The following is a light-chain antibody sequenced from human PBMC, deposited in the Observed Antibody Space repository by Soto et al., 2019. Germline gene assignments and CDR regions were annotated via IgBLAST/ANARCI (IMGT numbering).Light chain of an antibody. J-gene: IGKJ4*01. CDR3: QQYGSSPLT. Sequence: EIVLTQSPATLSFSPWERSTLSCRASQSINRHLAWYRQKPGQAPRLLIYDASNRATGIPDRFSGSGSGTDFTLTISRLEPEDFAVYYCQQYGSSPLTFGGGTRWIS. CDR1: QSINRH. V-gene: IGKV3-20*01. CDR2: DAS.